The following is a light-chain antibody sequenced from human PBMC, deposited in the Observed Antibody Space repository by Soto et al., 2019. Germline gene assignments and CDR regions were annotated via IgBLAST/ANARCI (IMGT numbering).Light chain of an antibody. V-gene: IGKV1-39*01. CDR1: KTISTY. CDR2: EAS. Sequence: IQMTQSPSSLSPSVGDKVSISCRASKTISTYLNWYQQKPGKAPKLLIYEASILQSGVPSRFSASGSGTDFTLTISSLQPEDFATFYCQQIYSPPYTFGQGTKLETK. CDR3: QQIYSPPYT. J-gene: IGKJ2*01.